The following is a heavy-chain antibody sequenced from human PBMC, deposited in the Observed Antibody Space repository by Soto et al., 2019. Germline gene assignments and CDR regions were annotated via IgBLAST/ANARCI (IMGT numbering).Heavy chain of an antibody. J-gene: IGHJ4*02. V-gene: IGHV3-23*01. CDR2: ISGGGDTT. CDR1: GLTFSSHT. Sequence: EVQLLESGGGLVQPGGSLRLSCAASGLTFSSHTMSWVRQAPGKGLEWVSAISGGGDTTYFADSVKGRLTISRDNSKNTLYLQMNSLRAEDTAVYYCAKLTTHWGQGTLVTVSS. D-gene: IGHD4-17*01. CDR3: AKLTTH.